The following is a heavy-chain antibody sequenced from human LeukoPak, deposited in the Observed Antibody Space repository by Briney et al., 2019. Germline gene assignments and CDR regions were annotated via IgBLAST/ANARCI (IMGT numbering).Heavy chain of an antibody. V-gene: IGHV4-59*01. CDR3: ANYDILTGYLTS. D-gene: IGHD3-9*01. Sequence: SETLSLTCSVPGGSISGYYWTWIRQPPEKGLEWIGYIYYSGSTNYNPSLKSRVTISVDTYKNQFSLKLSSVTAADTAVYYCANYDILTGYLTSWGQGTLVTVSS. J-gene: IGHJ5*02. CDR1: GGSISGYY. CDR2: IYYSGST.